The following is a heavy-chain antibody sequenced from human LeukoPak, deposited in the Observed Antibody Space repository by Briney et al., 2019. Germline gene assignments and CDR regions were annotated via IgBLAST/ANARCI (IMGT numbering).Heavy chain of an antibody. D-gene: IGHD1-26*01. J-gene: IGHJ5*02. CDR2: IYYSGST. V-gene: IGHV4-59*01. CDR1: GGSISSYY. Sequence: PETLSLTCTVSGGSISSYYWSWIRQPPGKGLEWIGYIYYSGSTNYNPSLKSRVTISVDTSKNQFSLKLSSVTAADTAVYYCAREGIVGVSEPSNWFDPWGQGTLVTVSS. CDR3: AREGIVGVSEPSNWFDP.